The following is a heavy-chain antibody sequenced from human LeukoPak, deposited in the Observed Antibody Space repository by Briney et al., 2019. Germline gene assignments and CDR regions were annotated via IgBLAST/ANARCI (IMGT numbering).Heavy chain of an antibody. CDR1: GYTFTYRY. J-gene: IGHJ3*02. D-gene: IGHD6-13*01. CDR3: ARSRGAAGTGDGAFDI. CDR2: ITPFNGNT. Sequence: SVKVSCKASGYTFTYRYLHWVRQAPGQALEWMGWITPFNGNTNYAQKFQDRVTITRDRSMSTAYMELSSLRSEDTAMYYCARSRGAAGTGDGAFDIWGQGTMVTVSS. V-gene: IGHV1-45*02.